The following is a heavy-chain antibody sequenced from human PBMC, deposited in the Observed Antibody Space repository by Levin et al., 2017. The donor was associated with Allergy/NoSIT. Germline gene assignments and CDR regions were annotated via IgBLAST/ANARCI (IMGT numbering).Heavy chain of an antibody. V-gene: IGHV4-59*08. D-gene: IGHD6-25*01. Sequence: SETLSLTCTVSGASVSLYYWSWVRQPPGKGLQWIGCIYNNADYNPSLKNRVTISRDTSKNQVSLTLTSLTAADTAVYFCARHKSIISSAGFDFWGQGARVAVPP. CDR3: ARHKSIISSAGFDF. J-gene: IGHJ4*02. CDR2: IYNNA. CDR1: GASVSLYY.